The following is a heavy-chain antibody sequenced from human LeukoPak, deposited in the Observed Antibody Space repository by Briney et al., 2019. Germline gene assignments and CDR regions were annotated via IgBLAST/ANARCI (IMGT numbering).Heavy chain of an antibody. V-gene: IGHV4-31*03. Sequence: SETLSLTCTVSGGSISSGGYYRSWIRQHPGKGLEWIGYIYYSGSTYYNPSLKSRVTISVDTSKNQFSLKLSSVTAADTAVYYCARGTIEGYDSSGYFDYWGQGTLVTVSS. J-gene: IGHJ4*02. CDR2: IYYSGST. CDR3: ARGTIEGYDSSGYFDY. CDR1: GGSISSGGYY. D-gene: IGHD3-22*01.